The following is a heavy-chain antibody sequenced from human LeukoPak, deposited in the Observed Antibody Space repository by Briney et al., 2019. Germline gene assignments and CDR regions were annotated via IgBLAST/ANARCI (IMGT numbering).Heavy chain of an antibody. CDR2: IYHSGST. Sequence: SETLSLTCAVSGVSISGSGHYWGWIRQPPGKGLEWIGNIYHSGSTYYNASLQSRVTISIDTSRNQFSLRLNSVTAADTAVYYCARQTGSGLFILPGGQGTLVTVSS. CDR3: ARQTGSGLFILP. V-gene: IGHV4-39*01. CDR1: GVSISGSGHY. J-gene: IGHJ4*02. D-gene: IGHD3/OR15-3a*01.